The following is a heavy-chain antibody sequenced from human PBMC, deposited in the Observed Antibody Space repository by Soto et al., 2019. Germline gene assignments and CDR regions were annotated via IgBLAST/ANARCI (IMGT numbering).Heavy chain of an antibody. CDR3: ARDRRTYYYGSGSPEGWGMDV. Sequence: VQLVESGGGVVQPGRSLRLSCTASGFSFSSYSMHWIRQAPGKGLEWVAIISYDGSNQYHADSVKGRFIVSRDNSKNTLYVQMSSLRVDDTAVYYCARDRRTYYYGSGSPEGWGMDVRGQGTTVTVSS. V-gene: IGHV3-30-3*01. CDR2: ISYDGSNQ. D-gene: IGHD3-10*01. J-gene: IGHJ6*02. CDR1: GFSFSSYS.